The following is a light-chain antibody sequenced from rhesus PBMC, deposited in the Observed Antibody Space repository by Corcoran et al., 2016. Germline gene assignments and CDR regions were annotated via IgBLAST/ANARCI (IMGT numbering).Light chain of an antibody. V-gene: IGKV1-28*01. J-gene: IGKJ3*01. CDR1: QGMSSY. CDR3: LQHDNYPFT. Sequence: DIQMTQSPSSLSASVGDTVTITCRASQGMSSYLNWFQQKPGKAPKLLIYAASSLETGVPSRFSGSGSGTEVTLTISSLQPEDFAVYYCLQHDNYPFTFGPGTKLDIK. CDR2: AAS.